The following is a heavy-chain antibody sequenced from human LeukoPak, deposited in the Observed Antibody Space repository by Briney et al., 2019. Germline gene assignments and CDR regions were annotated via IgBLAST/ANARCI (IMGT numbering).Heavy chain of an antibody. J-gene: IGHJ3*02. CDR3: ARDRGNGFDI. Sequence: SETLSLTCTVSGGSISGFYWSWIRQPPGKGLEWIGYIYYSGSTNNNPSLKSRVTISLDTSKNQFSLRLTSVTAADTAVYYCARDRGNGFDIWGQGTLVTVSS. CDR1: GGSISGFY. CDR2: IYYSGST. V-gene: IGHV4-59*01.